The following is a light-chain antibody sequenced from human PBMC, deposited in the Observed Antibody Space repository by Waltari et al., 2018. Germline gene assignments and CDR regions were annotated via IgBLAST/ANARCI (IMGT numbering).Light chain of an antibody. Sequence: ETVLTQSPAPLSLSPGETVTLSCRASQSINNYLAWYQQRPGQAPSLLIYDASTRATGIPARFSGSGSGTDFTLTISSLEPEDFAVYYCQQRANWPPYTFGQGTKLEI. CDR2: DAS. CDR1: QSINNY. J-gene: IGKJ2*01. CDR3: QQRANWPPYT. V-gene: IGKV3-11*01.